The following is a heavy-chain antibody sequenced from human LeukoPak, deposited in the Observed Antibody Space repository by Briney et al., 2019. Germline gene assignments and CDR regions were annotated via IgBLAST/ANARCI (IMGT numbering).Heavy chain of an antibody. J-gene: IGHJ6*02. D-gene: IGHD6-13*01. CDR2: MNPNSGST. CDR3: SRAAGGSSWYGSYYGMYV. V-gene: IGHV1-8*01. Sequence: ASVKVSCKASGYTFTSYDINWVRQATGQGLEWMGWMNPNSGSTGYAQKFRGRVTMTRNTSISTAYMELSSLRSEDTAVYYCSRAAGGSSWYGSYYGMYVFGQGNTVTVSS. CDR1: GYTFTSYD.